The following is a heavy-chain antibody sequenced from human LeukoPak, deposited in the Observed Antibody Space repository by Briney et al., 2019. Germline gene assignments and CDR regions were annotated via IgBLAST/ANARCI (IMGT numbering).Heavy chain of an antibody. CDR3: ARGWGAISYGIDV. CDR2: ISYDGSNK. J-gene: IGHJ6*02. V-gene: IGHV3-30-3*01. Sequence: GGSLRLSCAASGFTFSSYAMHWVRQAPGKGLEWVAVISYDGSNKYYADSVKGRFTISRDNSKNTLYLQMNSLRAEDTAVYYCARGWGAISYGIDVSGQGTTVTVSS. D-gene: IGHD1-26*01. CDR1: GFTFSSYA.